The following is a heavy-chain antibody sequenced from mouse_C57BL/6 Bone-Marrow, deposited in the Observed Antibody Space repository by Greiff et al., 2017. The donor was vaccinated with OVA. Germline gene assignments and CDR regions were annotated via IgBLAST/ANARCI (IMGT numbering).Heavy chain of an antibody. CDR3: TRAPGLLDC. V-gene: IGHV1-50*01. CDR2: IDPSDSYT. CDR1: GYTFTSYW. J-gene: IGHJ2*01. D-gene: IGHD3-1*01. Sequence: QVQLQQSGAELVKPGASVKLSCKASGYTFTSYWMQWVKQRPGQGLEWIGEIDPSDSYTNYNQKFKGKATLTVDTSSSTAYMQLSSLTSEDSAVYYCTRAPGLLDCWGQGTTLTVSS.